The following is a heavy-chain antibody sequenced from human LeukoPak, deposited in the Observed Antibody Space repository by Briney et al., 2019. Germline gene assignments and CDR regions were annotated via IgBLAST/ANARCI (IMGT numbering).Heavy chain of an antibody. CDR1: GYTFTGYY. V-gene: IGHV1-2*02. D-gene: IGHD6-13*01. CDR2: INPNSGGT. CDR3: ARGIVKIIRNSSSWYLLRSDP. J-gene: IGHJ5*02. Sequence: ASVTVSCKASGYTFTGYYMHWVRQAPGQGLEWMGWINPNSGGTNYAQKFQGRVTMTTDTSTSTAYMELRSLRSDDTAVYYCARGIVKIIRNSSSWYLLRSDPWGQGTLVTVSS.